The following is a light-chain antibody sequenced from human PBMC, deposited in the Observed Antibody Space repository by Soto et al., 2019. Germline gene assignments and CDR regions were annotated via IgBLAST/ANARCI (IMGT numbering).Light chain of an antibody. J-gene: IGKJ1*01. CDR3: MQALHTPQT. Sequence: DLVMTQSPLSLPVTPGEPASISCRSSQILLHSNGYNYLAWYLQKPGQSPQLLIYLGSNRASGVPERFSGSGSGTDFTLKISRVEAEEVGVYYCMQALHTPQTFGQGTKVHIK. V-gene: IGKV2-28*01. CDR1: QILLHSNGYNY. CDR2: LGS.